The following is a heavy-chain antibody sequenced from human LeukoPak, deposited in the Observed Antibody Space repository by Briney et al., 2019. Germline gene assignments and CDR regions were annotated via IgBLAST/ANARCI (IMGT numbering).Heavy chain of an antibody. J-gene: IGHJ4*02. CDR3: AKGKYSSSWYFDY. Sequence: GGSLRLSCASSGFTFSDYAMTWVRQAPGRELEWVSAISGGGTYTYYADSVKGRFTISRDNSKNTLYLQMNSLRAEDTAVYYCAKGKYSSSWYFDYWGQGTLVTVSS. V-gene: IGHV3-23*01. D-gene: IGHD6-13*01. CDR1: GFTFSDYA. CDR2: ISGGGTYT.